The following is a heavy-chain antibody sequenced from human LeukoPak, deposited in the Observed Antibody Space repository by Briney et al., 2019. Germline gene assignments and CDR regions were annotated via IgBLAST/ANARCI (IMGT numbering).Heavy chain of an antibody. V-gene: IGHV3-66*01. CDR1: GFTFSSYA. CDR3: AILGASGRGAFDI. CDR2: IYSGGST. Sequence: GGSLRLSCAASGFTFSSYAMSWVRQAPGKGLEWVSVIYSGGSTYYADSVKGRFTISRDNSKNTLYLQMNSLRAEDTAVYYCAILGASGRGAFDIWGQGTMVTVSS. J-gene: IGHJ3*02. D-gene: IGHD1-26*01.